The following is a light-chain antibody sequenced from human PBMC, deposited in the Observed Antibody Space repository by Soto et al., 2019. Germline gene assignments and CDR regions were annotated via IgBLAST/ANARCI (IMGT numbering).Light chain of an antibody. V-gene: IGKV3-20*01. CDR1: QSVSSSY. CDR3: QQYGSSPNT. CDR2: GAS. J-gene: IGKJ2*01. Sequence: EIVLTQSPGTLSLSPGERATLSCRASQSVSSSYLAWYQQKPGQAPRLLIYGASSRATGIPDRFSGSGSVTDFTLTISRLEPEDFAVYSCQQYGSSPNTFGQGTKLEIK.